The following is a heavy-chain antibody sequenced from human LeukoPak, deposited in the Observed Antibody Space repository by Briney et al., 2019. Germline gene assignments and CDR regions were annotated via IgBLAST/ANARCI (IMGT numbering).Heavy chain of an antibody. CDR3: ARAEPIFGVSNWFDP. D-gene: IGHD3-3*01. CDR1: GGSISSGSYY. CDR2: IYTSGST. J-gene: IGHJ5*02. Sequence: PSETLSLTCTVSGGSISSGSYYWSWIRQPAGKGLEWIGRIYTSGSTNYNPSLKSRVTISVDTSKNQFSLKLSSVTAADTAVYYCARAEPIFGVSNWFDPWGQGTLVTVSS. V-gene: IGHV4-61*02.